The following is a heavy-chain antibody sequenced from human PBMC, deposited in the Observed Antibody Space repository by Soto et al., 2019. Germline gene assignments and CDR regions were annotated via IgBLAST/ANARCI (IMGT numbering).Heavy chain of an antibody. D-gene: IGHD2-21*02. CDR2: IDSGGST. Sequence: PGGSLRLSCAVSGLSVSSNYMSWVRQAPGKGLEWVSVIDSGGSTYYADSVKGRFAMSRNKSKNTLSLQMTRLRAEDTAVYYCARDPRPNPYCGGDCYSGRTYGDYVSWFVPWGQGTLVTVSS. CDR3: ARDPRPNPYCGGDCYSGRTYGDYVSWFVP. J-gene: IGHJ5*01. CDR1: GLSVSSNY. V-gene: IGHV3-66*01.